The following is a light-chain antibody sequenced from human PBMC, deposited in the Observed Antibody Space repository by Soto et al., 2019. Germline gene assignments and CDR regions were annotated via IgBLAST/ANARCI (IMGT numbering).Light chain of an antibody. V-gene: IGKV3-15*01. CDR2: GTS. J-gene: IGKJ1*01. CDR3: EQHDSWPQA. CDR1: QSVSSN. Sequence: EIVMTQSPATLSVSPGERATLSCRASQSVSSNLAWYQQKPGQAPRLLLYGTSTRGIGVPARLSGSGSGTEYTLTTGSLPSDDFAVYYCEQHDSWPQAFGLGSKVLIK.